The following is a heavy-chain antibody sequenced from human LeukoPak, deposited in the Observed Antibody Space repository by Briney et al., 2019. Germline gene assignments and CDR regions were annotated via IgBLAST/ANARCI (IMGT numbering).Heavy chain of an antibody. CDR3: ARGAPYCSSTSCADAFDI. D-gene: IGHD2-2*01. CDR2: IYYSGST. CDR1: GGSISSYY. V-gene: IGHV4-59*01. Sequence: SETLSLTCTVSGGSISSYYRSWIRQPPGKGLEWIGYIYYSGSTNYNPSLKSRVTISVDTSKNQFSLKLSSVTAADTAVYYCARGAPYCSSTSCADAFDIWGQGTMVTVSS. J-gene: IGHJ3*02.